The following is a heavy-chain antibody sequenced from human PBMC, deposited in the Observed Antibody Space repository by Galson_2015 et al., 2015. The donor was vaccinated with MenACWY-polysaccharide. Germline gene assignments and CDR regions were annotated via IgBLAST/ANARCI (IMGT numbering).Heavy chain of an antibody. J-gene: IGHJ4*02. Sequence: SLRLSCAASGFTFSSYGMHWVRQAPGKGLERVAIISSDGRSKYYADSVKGRFTISRDNSKNTLYLQMNSLRAEDTAVYYCARGYSAYDWGQGTLVTVSA. CDR1: GFTFSSYG. CDR3: ARGYSAYD. V-gene: IGHV3-30*03. D-gene: IGHD5-12*01. CDR2: ISSDGRSK.